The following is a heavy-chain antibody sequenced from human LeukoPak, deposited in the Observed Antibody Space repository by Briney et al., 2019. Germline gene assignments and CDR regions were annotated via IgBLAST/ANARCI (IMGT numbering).Heavy chain of an antibody. J-gene: IGHJ4*02. Sequence: GGTLRLSCAGSGVTFGGDGMHWVRQTQGKGIECVAVIPYDGSTAFYAASVNRRVTISRDNSKNTMSVQMDALRAEDTAFYYCTRYNNDHFDYWGQGTLVTVSS. CDR2: IPYDGSTA. V-gene: IGHV3-33*01. D-gene: IGHD1-14*01. CDR1: GVTFGGDG. CDR3: TRYNNDHFDY.